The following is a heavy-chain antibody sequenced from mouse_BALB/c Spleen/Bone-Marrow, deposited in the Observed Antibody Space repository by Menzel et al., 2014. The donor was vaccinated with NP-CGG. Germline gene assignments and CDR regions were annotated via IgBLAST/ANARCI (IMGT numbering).Heavy chain of an antibody. V-gene: IGHV5-4*02. Sequence: EVQGVESGGALVKPGGTLKLSCAASGFTFSDYFMYWVRQTPEKRLEWVATISDGGNYTCYPDSVKGRFTISRDNAKNNLHLQMNSLKSEDTAKYFCARDGDYRYFWFASWGQVSLVTVSA. CDR3: ARDGDYRYFWFAS. CDR1: GFTFSDYF. CDR2: ISDGGNYT. D-gene: IGHD2-14*01. J-gene: IGHJ3*01.